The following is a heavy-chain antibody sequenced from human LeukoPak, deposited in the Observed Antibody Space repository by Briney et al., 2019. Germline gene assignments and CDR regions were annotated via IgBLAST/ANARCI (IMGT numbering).Heavy chain of an antibody. V-gene: IGHV3-53*01. CDR2: IYNDGRT. CDR1: GFTVSSNY. J-gene: IGHJ5*02. CDR3: AKDLNGWNDVGGWFDP. D-gene: IGHD1-1*01. Sequence: GGSLRLSCTASGFTVSSNYMSWVRQASGKGLEWVSVIYNDGRTFYGDSVKGRFTVSRHNSKNTMYLQMNSLRTEDTAVYYCAKDLNGWNDVGGWFDPWGQGTLVTVSS.